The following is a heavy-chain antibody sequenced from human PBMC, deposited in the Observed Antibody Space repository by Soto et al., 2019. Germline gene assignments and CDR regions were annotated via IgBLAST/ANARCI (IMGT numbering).Heavy chain of an antibody. D-gene: IGHD3-16*02. J-gene: IGHJ4*02. V-gene: IGHV4-61*01. Sequence: SETLSLTCTVSGGSVSSGSYYWSWIRQPPGKGLEWIGYIYYSGSTNYNPSLKSRVTISVDTSKNQFSLKLSSVTAADTAVYYCARQFVADVINGWGYWGQGTLVTVSS. CDR3: ARQFVADVINGWGY. CDR1: GGSVSSGSYY. CDR2: IYYSGST.